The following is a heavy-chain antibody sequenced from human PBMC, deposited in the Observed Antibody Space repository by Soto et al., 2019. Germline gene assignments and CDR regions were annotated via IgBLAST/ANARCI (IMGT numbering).Heavy chain of an antibody. J-gene: IGHJ6*02. D-gene: IGHD3-10*01. CDR3: TAPRDEYGSGVSWFTYGMDI. Sequence: PGGSLRLSCLASGFTFSDYAMTWGRHVPGRGLEWVASLDGAGGSTYYADSVRGRFTISRDNFQNTLFLQMKRLTVDDTAIYYCTAPRDEYGSGVSWFTYGMDIWGQGTTVTVSS. V-gene: IGHV3-23*01. CDR1: GFTFSDYA. CDR2: LDGAGGST.